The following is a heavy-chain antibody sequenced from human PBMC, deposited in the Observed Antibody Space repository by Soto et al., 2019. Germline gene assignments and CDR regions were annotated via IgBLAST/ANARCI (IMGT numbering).Heavy chain of an antibody. D-gene: IGHD3-10*01. V-gene: IGHV3-13*04. J-gene: IGHJ4*02. CDR1: GSTFNTYD. Sequence: EVQLVDSGGGLVQPGGSLRLSCVASGSTFNTYDMHWVRQVAGKGLEWVSAIGTVGDTYSSGSVKGRFTISRENAKNSMFLQMNSLRAGDTAVYYCARGWFGDPRVFESWGQGTLVTVSS. CDR2: IGTVGDT. CDR3: ARGWFGDPRVFES.